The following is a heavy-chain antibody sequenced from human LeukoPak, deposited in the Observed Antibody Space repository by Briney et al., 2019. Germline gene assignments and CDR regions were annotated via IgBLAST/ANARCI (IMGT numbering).Heavy chain of an antibody. CDR3: AKDRGSGWVYYYYGMDV. J-gene: IGHJ6*02. V-gene: IGHV3-30*18. Sequence: GSLRLSCAASGFTFSSYGMHWVRQAPGKGLEWVAVISYDGSNKYYADSVKGRFTTSRDNSKNTLHLQMNSLRAEDTAVYYCAKDRGSGWVYYYYGMDVWGQGTTVTVSS. CDR2: ISYDGSNK. D-gene: IGHD6-19*01. CDR1: GFTFSSYG.